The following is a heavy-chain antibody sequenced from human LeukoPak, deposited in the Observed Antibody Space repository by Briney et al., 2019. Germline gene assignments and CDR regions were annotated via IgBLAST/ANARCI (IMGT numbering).Heavy chain of an antibody. CDR3: ARDKLIRSGSWGSRVDTDY. CDR2: ISSSGSTI. Sequence: PGGSLRLSCAASGFTFGDYYMSWIRQAPGKGLEWDSYISSSGSTINYADSVKGRFTISRDNAKNSLYLQMNSLRAEDTAVYYCARDKLIRSGSWGSRVDTDYWGQGSLVTVSS. V-gene: IGHV3-11*04. J-gene: IGHJ4*02. D-gene: IGHD7-27*01. CDR1: GFTFGDYY.